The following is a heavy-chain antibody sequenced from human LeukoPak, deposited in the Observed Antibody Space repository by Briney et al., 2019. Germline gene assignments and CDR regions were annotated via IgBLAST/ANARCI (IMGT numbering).Heavy chain of an antibody. CDR3: ARQGGSSGYYPDIFDY. CDR1: GGSISSYY. J-gene: IGHJ4*02. D-gene: IGHD3-22*01. CDR2: IYYSGST. V-gene: IGHV4-59*08. Sequence: SETLSLTCTVSGGSISSYYWSWIRQPPGKGLEWIGYIYYSGSTNYNPSLKSRVTISVDTSKNQFSLKLSSVPAADTAVYYCARQGGSSGYYPDIFDYWGQGTLVTVSS.